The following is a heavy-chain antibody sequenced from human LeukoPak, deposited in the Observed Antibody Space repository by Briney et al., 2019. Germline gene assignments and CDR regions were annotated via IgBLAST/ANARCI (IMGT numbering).Heavy chain of an antibody. Sequence: PGGSLRLSCGASGFTFSSYEMNWVRQAPGKGLEWIPYISSGGSTIHYADSVRGRFTIFRDDAENLLYLQMNSLRAEDTAFYHCVRDRTVGVPGTLYFDFWGRETLVTVSS. CDR2: ISSGGSTI. V-gene: IGHV3-48*03. J-gene: IGHJ4*02. CDR3: VRDRTVGVPGTLYFDF. CDR1: GFTFSSYE. D-gene: IGHD2-2*01.